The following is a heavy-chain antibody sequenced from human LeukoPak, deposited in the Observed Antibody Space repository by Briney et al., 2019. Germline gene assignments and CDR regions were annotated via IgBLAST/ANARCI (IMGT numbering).Heavy chain of an antibody. J-gene: IGHJ3*02. CDR2: ISGSGGST. D-gene: IGHD2-15*01. CDR3: AKVEYSADAFDI. Sequence: GGSLRLSCAASGFTFSSYGMSWVRQAPGKGLEWVSGISGSGGSTYYADSVKGRFTISRDNSKNTLYLQMNSLRAEDTAVYYCAKVEYSADAFDIWGQGTMVTVSS. V-gene: IGHV3-23*01. CDR1: GFTFSSYG.